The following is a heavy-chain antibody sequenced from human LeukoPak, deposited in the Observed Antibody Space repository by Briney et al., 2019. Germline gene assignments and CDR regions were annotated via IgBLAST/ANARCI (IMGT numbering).Heavy chain of an antibody. V-gene: IGHV3-21*01. CDR3: SIEGVHFDY. Sequence: PGGSLRLSCEASGFTLSSYSMNWVRQAPGKGLEWVSSISSSSYIYYADSVKGRFTISRDNAKNSLYLQMNSLRTEDTAVYYCSIEGVHFDYWGQGTLVTVSS. CDR2: ISSSSYI. CDR1: GFTLSSYS. D-gene: IGHD3-10*01. J-gene: IGHJ4*02.